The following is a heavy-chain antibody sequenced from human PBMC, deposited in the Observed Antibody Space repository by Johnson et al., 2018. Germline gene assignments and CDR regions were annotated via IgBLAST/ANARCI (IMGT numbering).Heavy chain of an antibody. J-gene: IGHJ6*03. CDR3: ATGYYYDYMDV. CDR2: IYYSGST. Sequence: QVQLQESGPGLVKPLETLSLTCTVSGGSISSSNYYWGWIRQPPGKGLEWIGSIYYSGSTYYNPSLKSRVPISVDTSKNQFSLNLNSVTAADTAVFYCATGYYYDYMDVWGNGTTVTVSS. CDR1: GGSISSSNYY. V-gene: IGHV4-39*07.